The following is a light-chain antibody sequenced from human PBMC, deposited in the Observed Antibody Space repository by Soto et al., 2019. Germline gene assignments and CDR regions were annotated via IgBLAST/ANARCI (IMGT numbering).Light chain of an antibody. CDR1: QSVSTN. V-gene: IGKV3-15*01. CDR3: QQYHNWPRT. J-gene: IGKJ1*01. Sequence: VVRPQSPATLSVSPRERATLSCRARQSVSTNLAWYQQKLGQAPRLLIYGTSTRAAGIPARFSGSGSGTEFTLTISSLQSEDFALYYCQQYHNWPRTFGQGTRVEI. CDR2: GTS.